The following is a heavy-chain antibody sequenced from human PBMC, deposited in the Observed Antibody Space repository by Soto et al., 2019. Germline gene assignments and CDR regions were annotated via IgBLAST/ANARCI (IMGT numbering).Heavy chain of an antibody. CDR3: ANYDDSTGYDFVY. V-gene: IGHV3-7*05. J-gene: IGHJ4*02. D-gene: IGHD3-9*01. CDR2: IKEDGSEQ. Sequence: GGSLRLSCAASGFTFSRKWMSWVRQPPGKGLEWVANIKEDGSEQYYVDSMKGRFTISRDNAKNSVYLQMNSLRAEDTAVYYFANYDDSTGYDFVYLGEGILVTFYS. CDR1: GFTFSRKW.